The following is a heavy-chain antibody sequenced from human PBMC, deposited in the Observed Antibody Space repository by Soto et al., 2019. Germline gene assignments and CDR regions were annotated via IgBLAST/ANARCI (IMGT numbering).Heavy chain of an antibody. CDR3: AKDGVAATSGYYYYYMDV. J-gene: IGHJ6*03. V-gene: IGHV3-23*01. CDR2: ISGSGGST. Sequence: GGSLRLSCAASGFTFSSYAMSWVRQAPGKGLEWVSAISGSGGSTYYADSVKGRFTISRDNSKNTLYLQMNSLRAEDTAVYYCAKDGVAATSGYYYYYMDVWGKGTTVTVSS. D-gene: IGHD6-19*01. CDR1: GFTFSSYA.